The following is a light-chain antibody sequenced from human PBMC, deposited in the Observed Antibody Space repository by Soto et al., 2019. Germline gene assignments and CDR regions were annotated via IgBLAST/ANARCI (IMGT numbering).Light chain of an antibody. CDR1: QSVSSN. CDR2: GAS. Sequence: EIVLTQSPGTLSLSPGEGDTLSCRASQSVSSNLAWYQQKPGQAPRLLIYGASTRATGIPARFSGSGSGTEFTLTISSLQSEDFAVYYCQQYNNWPPLTFGGGTKVDIK. V-gene: IGKV3-15*01. J-gene: IGKJ4*01. CDR3: QQYNNWPPLT.